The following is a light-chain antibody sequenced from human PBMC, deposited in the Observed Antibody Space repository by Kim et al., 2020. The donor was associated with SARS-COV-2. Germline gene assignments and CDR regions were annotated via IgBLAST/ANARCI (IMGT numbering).Light chain of an antibody. CDR1: QSVSSY. CDR3: QQRSTWPLT. V-gene: IGKV3-11*01. Sequence: EIVLTQSPATLSLSPGERATLSCRASQSVSSYLIWYQQRPGQAPRLLIYDASHRATDIPARFSGSGSGTDFTLTISSLEPEDFAVYYCQQRSTWPLTFGGGTKVEI. J-gene: IGKJ4*01. CDR2: DAS.